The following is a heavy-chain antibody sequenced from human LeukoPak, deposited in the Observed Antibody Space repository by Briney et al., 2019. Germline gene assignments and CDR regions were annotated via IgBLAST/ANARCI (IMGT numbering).Heavy chain of an antibody. CDR2: ISGSGGST. Sequence: PGGSLRLSCAASGFTFNNYAMSWVRQAPGKGLEWVSAISGSGGSTYYADSVKGRFTISRDNSKNTLYLQMNSLRAEDTAVYYCAKDGIIAAHHTKNYYYYYMDVWGKGTTVTVSS. CDR1: GFTFNNYA. J-gene: IGHJ6*03. D-gene: IGHD6-6*01. V-gene: IGHV3-23*01. CDR3: AKDGIIAAHHTKNYYYYYMDV.